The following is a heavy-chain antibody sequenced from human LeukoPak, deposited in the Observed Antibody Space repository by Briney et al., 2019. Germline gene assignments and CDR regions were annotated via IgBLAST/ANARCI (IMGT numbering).Heavy chain of an antibody. J-gene: IGHJ6*02. V-gene: IGHV3-23*01. CDR2: ISGSGGST. CDR3: AKVGSAAAGPSLYYYYGMDV. Sequence: GGSLRLSCAASGFTFSSYAMSWVRQAPGKGLEWVSAISGSGGSTYYADSVKGRFTISRDNSKNTLYLQMNSLRAEDTAVYYCAKVGSAAAGPSLYYYYGMDVWGRGTTVTVSS. CDR1: GFTFSSYA. D-gene: IGHD6-13*01.